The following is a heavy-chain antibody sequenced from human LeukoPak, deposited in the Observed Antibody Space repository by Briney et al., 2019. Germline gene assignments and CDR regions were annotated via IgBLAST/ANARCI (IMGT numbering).Heavy chain of an antibody. Sequence: SVTVSCTASGGTFSSYVISWVRQAPGQGLEWMGRIIPIFGTANYAQKFQGRVTITADKSTSTAYMEMSSLRSEDTAVYYCARDPDYYDSSGHLSWGEGSLGTVSS. CDR1: GGTFSSYV. CDR2: IIPIFGTA. J-gene: IGHJ5*02. D-gene: IGHD3-22*01. CDR3: ARDPDYYDSSGHLS. V-gene: IGHV1-69*06.